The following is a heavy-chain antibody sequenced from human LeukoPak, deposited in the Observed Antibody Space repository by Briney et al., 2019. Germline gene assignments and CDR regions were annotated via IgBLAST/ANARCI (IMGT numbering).Heavy chain of an antibody. Sequence: SETRSLTCTVSGGSISSSSYYWGWIRQPPGKGLEWIGSIYYSGSTYYNPSLKSRVTTSVDTSKNQFSLKLSSVTAADTAVYYCAPVGGRGGNYYFDYWGQGTLVTVSS. D-gene: IGHD3-10*01. J-gene: IGHJ4*02. CDR2: IYYSGST. CDR3: APVGGRGGNYYFDY. V-gene: IGHV4-39*07. CDR1: GGSISSSSYY.